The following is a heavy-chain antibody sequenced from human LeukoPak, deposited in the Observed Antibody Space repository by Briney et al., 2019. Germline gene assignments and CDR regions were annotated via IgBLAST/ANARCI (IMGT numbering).Heavy chain of an antibody. CDR2: ISAYNGNT. Sequence: GASVKVSCKASGYTFTSYGISWVRQAPGQGLEWMGWISAYNGNTNYAQKLQGRVTMTTDTSTSTAYMELRSLRSDDTAVYYCARDRPDYGGPTNWFDPWGPGTLVTVSS. J-gene: IGHJ5*02. CDR3: ARDRPDYGGPTNWFDP. CDR1: GYTFTSYG. D-gene: IGHD4-17*01. V-gene: IGHV1-18*01.